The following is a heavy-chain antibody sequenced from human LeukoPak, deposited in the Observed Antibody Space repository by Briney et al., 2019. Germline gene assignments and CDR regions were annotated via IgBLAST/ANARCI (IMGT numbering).Heavy chain of an antibody. CDR2: ISAYNGNT. V-gene: IGHV1-18*01. D-gene: IGHD6-19*01. Sequence: ASVKVSCKASGYTFTSFGISWVRQAPGQGLEGMGWISAYNGNTDYAQKFQGRVTMTKDTSTSTVYMELRSLRSDDTAVYYCARERSGWPPDYWGQGTLVTVSS. CDR3: ARERSGWPPDY. J-gene: IGHJ4*02. CDR1: GYTFTSFG.